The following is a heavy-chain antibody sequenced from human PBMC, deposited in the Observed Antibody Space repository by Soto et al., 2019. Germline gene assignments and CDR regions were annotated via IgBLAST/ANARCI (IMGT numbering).Heavy chain of an antibody. V-gene: IGHV3-23*01. CDR1: GFAFNNYA. J-gene: IGHJ3*01. CDR2: ISASGGRT. D-gene: IGHD4-17*01. CDR3: VQAPDGDYVGGFEL. Sequence: EVQLLESGGGLVQPGGSLRLSCAASGFAFNNYAMSWVRLVPGKGLEWVSGISASGGRTHYADSVKGRFTISRDSSKNPLSLHTTSLSAEDTALDSCVQAPDGDYVGGFELWGKGTVVTVSS.